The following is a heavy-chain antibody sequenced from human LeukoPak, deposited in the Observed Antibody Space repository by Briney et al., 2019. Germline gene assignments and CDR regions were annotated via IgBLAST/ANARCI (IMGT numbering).Heavy chain of an antibody. V-gene: IGHV1-2*02. CDR3: ARDNDYGSGSYYNGAPDAFDI. CDR1: GYTFTGYY. J-gene: IGHJ3*02. Sequence: ASVKVSCKASGYTFTGYYMHWVRQAPGQGLEWMGWINPNSGGTNYAQKFQGRVTRTRDTSISTAYMELSRLRSDDTAVYYCARDNDYGSGSYYNGAPDAFDIWGQGTMVTVSS. CDR2: INPNSGGT. D-gene: IGHD3-10*01.